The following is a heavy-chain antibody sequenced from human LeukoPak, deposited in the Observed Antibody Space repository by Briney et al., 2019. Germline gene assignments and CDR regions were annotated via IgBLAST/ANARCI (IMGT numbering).Heavy chain of an antibody. Sequence: GGSLRLSCAASGFTFSSYWMSWVRQAPGKGLEWVANIKQDGSEKYYVDSVKGRFTISRDNSKNTLYLQMNSLRAEDTAVYYCAKDRYTGSNWFDPWGQGTLVTVSS. CDR1: GFTFSSYW. J-gene: IGHJ5*02. CDR2: IKQDGSEK. V-gene: IGHV3-7*01. D-gene: IGHD3-16*02. CDR3: AKDRYTGSNWFDP.